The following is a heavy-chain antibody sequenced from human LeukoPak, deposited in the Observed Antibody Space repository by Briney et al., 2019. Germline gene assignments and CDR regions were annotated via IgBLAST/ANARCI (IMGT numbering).Heavy chain of an antibody. J-gene: IGHJ5*02. V-gene: IGHV1-46*01. D-gene: IGHD2-15*01. Sequence: ASVKVSCKASGYTFTSYYMHWVRQAPGQGLEWMGIINPSGGSTSYAQKFQGRVTMTRDTSTSTVYMELSSLRSEDTAVYYCAMAAVGYCSGGSCFNWFDPWGRGTLVTVSS. CDR1: GYTFTSYY. CDR2: INPSGGST. CDR3: AMAAVGYCSGGSCFNWFDP.